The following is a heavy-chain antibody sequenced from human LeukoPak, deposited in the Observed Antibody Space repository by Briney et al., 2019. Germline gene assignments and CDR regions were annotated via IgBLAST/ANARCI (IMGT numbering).Heavy chain of an antibody. D-gene: IGHD3-10*01. J-gene: IGHJ5*02. Sequence: GESLKISCQASGHSFSTYWIGWVRQRPGKGLEWMGIIYCGDSDTRYSSSFQGQVTISVDKSIDTAYLQWSSLKASDTAIYYCARHETSPPLGVALDPWGQGTQVTVSS. CDR3: ARHETSPPLGVALDP. CDR1: GHSFSTYW. V-gene: IGHV5-51*01. CDR2: IYCGDSDT.